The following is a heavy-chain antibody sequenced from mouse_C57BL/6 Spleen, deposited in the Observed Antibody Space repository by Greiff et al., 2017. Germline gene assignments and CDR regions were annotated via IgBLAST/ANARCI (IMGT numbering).Heavy chain of an antibody. Sequence: QVHVKQSGAELVKPGASVKLSCKASGYTFTEYTIHWVKQRSGQGLEWIGWFYPGSGSIKYNEKFKDKATLTADKSSSTVYMELSRLTSEDSAVYFCARHEAYGNYRYYAMDYWGQGTSVTVSS. V-gene: IGHV1-62-2*01. CDR2: FYPGSGSI. CDR1: GYTFTEYT. CDR3: ARHEAYGNYRYYAMDY. D-gene: IGHD2-1*01. J-gene: IGHJ4*01.